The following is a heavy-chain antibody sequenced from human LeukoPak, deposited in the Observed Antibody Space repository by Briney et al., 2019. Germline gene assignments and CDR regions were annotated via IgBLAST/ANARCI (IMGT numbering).Heavy chain of an antibody. D-gene: IGHD2/OR15-2a*01. J-gene: IGHJ6*02. CDR3: ARESPRTFGWRKYYGMDV. V-gene: IGHV3-23*01. CDR1: GFTFSSYA. Sequence: PGGSLRLSCAASGFTFSSYAMSWVRQAPGKGLEWVSAISGSGGSTYYADSVKGRFTISRDNPRNTLYLEMNSLRAEDTAVYYCARESPRTFGWRKYYGMDVWGQGTTVTVSS. CDR2: ISGSGGST.